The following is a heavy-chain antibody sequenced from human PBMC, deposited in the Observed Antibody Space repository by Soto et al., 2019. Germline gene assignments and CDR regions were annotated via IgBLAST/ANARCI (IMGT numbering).Heavy chain of an antibody. Sequence: PSETLSLTCTVSGCSISSGYYYWSWIRQPPGKGLEWIGYIYYSGSTYYNPSLKSRVTISVDTSKNQFSLKLSSVTAADTAVYYCARARGARYFDYWGQGTLVTVSS. CDR2: IYYSGST. CDR3: ARARGARYFDY. V-gene: IGHV4-30-4*01. D-gene: IGHD2-15*01. CDR1: GCSISSGYYY. J-gene: IGHJ4*02.